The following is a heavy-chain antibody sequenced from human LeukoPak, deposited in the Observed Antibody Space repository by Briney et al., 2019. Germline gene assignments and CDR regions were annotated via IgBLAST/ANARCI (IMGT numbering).Heavy chain of an antibody. Sequence: SETLSLTCTVSGYSISSGYYWGWIRQPPGKGLEWIGNIYHSGGSYYNPSLKSRVSISVDTSKNQFSLRLSSVTAADTAVYYCARESSTSCYDYWGQGTLVTVSS. J-gene: IGHJ4*02. D-gene: IGHD2-2*01. CDR1: GYSISSGYY. CDR2: IYHSGGS. V-gene: IGHV4-38-2*02. CDR3: ARESSTSCYDY.